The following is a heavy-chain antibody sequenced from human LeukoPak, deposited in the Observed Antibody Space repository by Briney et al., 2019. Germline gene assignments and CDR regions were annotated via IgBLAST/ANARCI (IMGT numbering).Heavy chain of an antibody. Sequence: PSETLSLTCTVSGGSISSYYWSWIRQPAGKGLEWIGRIYTSGSTNYNPSLKSRVTMSVDTSKNQFSLKLSSVTAADTAVYYCASGYSSGWYEDYYYGMDVWGQGTTVTVSS. J-gene: IGHJ6*02. CDR1: GGSISSYY. D-gene: IGHD6-19*01. V-gene: IGHV4-4*07. CDR2: IYTSGST. CDR3: ASGYSSGWYEDYYYGMDV.